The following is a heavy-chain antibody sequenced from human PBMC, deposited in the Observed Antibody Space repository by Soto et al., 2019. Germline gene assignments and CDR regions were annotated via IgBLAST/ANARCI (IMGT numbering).Heavy chain of an antibody. CDR2: ISAYNGNT. D-gene: IGHD4-17*01. CDR3: ARDPLKSASRDYGDYDAYYYYMDV. V-gene: IGHV1-18*01. J-gene: IGHJ6*03. Sequence: ASVKVSCKASGYTFTSYGISWVRQAPGQGLEWMGWISAYNGNTNYAQKLQGRVTMTTDTSTSTAYMELRSLRSDDTAVYYCARDPLKSASRDYGDYDAYYYYMDVWGKGTTVTVSS. CDR1: GYTFTSYG.